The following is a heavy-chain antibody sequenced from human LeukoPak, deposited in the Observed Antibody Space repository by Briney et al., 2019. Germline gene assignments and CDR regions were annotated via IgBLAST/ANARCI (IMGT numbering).Heavy chain of an antibody. CDR3: ARGDYGDYEWFDP. CDR1: GHTFTGYY. CDR2: INPNSGGT. D-gene: IGHD4-17*01. J-gene: IGHJ5*02. Sequence: ASVKVSCKASGHTFTGYYMHWVRQAPGQGLEWMGWINPNSGGTNYAQKFQGGVTMTRDTSISTAYMELSRLRSDDTAVYYCARGDYGDYEWFDPWGQGTLVTVSS. V-gene: IGHV1-2*02.